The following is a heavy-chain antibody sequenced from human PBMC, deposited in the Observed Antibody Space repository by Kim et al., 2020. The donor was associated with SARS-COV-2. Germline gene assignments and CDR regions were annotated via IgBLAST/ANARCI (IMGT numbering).Heavy chain of an antibody. CDR2: IIPIFGTA. Sequence: SVKVSCKASGGTFSSYAISWVRQAPGQGLEWMGGIIPIFGTANYAQKFQGRVTITADESTSTAYMELSSLRSEDTAVYYCAREGEVLRKMAVDEYYFDYWGQGTLVTVSS. V-gene: IGHV1-69*13. D-gene: IGHD3-3*01. CDR1: GGTFSSYA. J-gene: IGHJ4*02. CDR3: AREGEVLRKMAVDEYYFDY.